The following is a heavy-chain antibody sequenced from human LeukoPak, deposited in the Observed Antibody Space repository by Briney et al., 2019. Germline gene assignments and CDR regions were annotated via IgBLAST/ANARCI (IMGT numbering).Heavy chain of an antibody. J-gene: IGHJ4*02. D-gene: IGHD4-23*01. Sequence: GASVKVSCKASGGTFSSYAISWVRQAPGQGLEWMGRIIPILGIANYAQKFQGRVTITADKSTSTAYMELSSLRSEDTAVYYCAHNDYGGXAAFDYWGQGTLVTVSS. CDR2: IIPILGIA. V-gene: IGHV1-69*04. CDR3: AHNDYGGXAAFDY. CDR1: GGTFSSYA.